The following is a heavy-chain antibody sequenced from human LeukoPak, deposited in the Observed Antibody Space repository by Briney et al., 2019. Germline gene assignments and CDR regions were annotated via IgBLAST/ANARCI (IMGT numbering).Heavy chain of an antibody. Sequence: PSETLSLTCTVSGGSISSYYWSWIRQPPGKGLEWIGYIYYTGSTNYNPSLKSRVTISVDTSKNQFSLKLSSVTAADTAVYYCARDSISANGFDYWGQGTLATVSS. D-gene: IGHD4/OR15-4a*01. V-gene: IGHV4-59*01. CDR3: ARDSISANGFDY. J-gene: IGHJ4*02. CDR2: IYYTGST. CDR1: GGSISSYY.